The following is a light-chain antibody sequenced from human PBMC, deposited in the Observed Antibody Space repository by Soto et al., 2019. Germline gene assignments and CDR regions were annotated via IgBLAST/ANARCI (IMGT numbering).Light chain of an antibody. CDR2: SND. Sequence: QSVLTQSPSASGTPGQRVTISCSGSSSNIGSNPVNWYQQLPGTAPKLLIYSNDQRPSGVPVRFSGSKSGTSASLAIGGLQSEDEADYYCAAWDDSLNGVLFGGGTKLTVL. J-gene: IGLJ2*01. CDR3: AAWDDSLNGVL. V-gene: IGLV1-44*01. CDR1: SSNIGSNP.